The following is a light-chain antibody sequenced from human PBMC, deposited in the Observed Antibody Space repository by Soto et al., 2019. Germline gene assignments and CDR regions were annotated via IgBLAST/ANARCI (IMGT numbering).Light chain of an antibody. CDR1: SSDVGGYNY. Sequence: QSVLTQPASVSGSPGQTITISCSGTSSDVGGYNYVSWYQQHPGKAPKLMIFDVSNRTSGVSNRFSGSKSGNTASLTISGLQAEDEADYYCNSYTTGATYVFGDGTKVNVL. J-gene: IGLJ1*01. V-gene: IGLV2-14*03. CDR3: NSYTTGATYV. CDR2: DVS.